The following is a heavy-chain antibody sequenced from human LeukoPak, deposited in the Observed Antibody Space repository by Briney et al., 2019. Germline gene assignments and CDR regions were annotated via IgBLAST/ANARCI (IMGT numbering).Heavy chain of an antibody. V-gene: IGHV1-2*04. CDR1: GYSFTSNY. CDR3: ARALYDSSPIDY. J-gene: IGHJ4*02. Sequence: ASVTVSCKASGYSFTSNYIHWVRQAPGQGLEWMGWINPNSGGTNYAQKFQGWVTMTRDTSISTAYMELSRLRSDDTAVYYCARALYDSSPIDYWGQGTLVTVSS. D-gene: IGHD3-22*01. CDR2: INPNSGGT.